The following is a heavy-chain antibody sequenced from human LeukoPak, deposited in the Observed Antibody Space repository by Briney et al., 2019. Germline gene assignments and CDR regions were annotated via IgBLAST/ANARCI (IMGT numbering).Heavy chain of an antibody. D-gene: IGHD2-15*01. V-gene: IGHV4-59*01. Sequence: SETLSLTCTVSGGSISSYYWSWIRQPPGKGLEWIGYIYYSGSTNYNPSPKSRATISVDTSKNQFSLKLSSVTAADTAVYYCARGGYCSGGSCYLYYFDYWGQGTLVTVSS. CDR2: IYYSGST. CDR1: GGSISSYY. J-gene: IGHJ4*02. CDR3: ARGGYCSGGSCYLYYFDY.